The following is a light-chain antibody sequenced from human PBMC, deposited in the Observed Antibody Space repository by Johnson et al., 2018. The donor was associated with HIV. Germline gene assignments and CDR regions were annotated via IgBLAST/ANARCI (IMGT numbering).Light chain of an antibody. J-gene: IGLJ1*01. V-gene: IGLV1-51*02. CDR2: ENN. Sequence: QSMLTQPPSVSAAPGQKVTISCSGSSSNIGNNYISWYQQHPGTAPKLLIYENNKRPSGSPDRFSGSKSGTSATLGITGLQTGDEADYYCGTWDSSLSAYVFGPGTKVTVL. CDR1: SSNIGNNY. CDR3: GTWDSSLSAYV.